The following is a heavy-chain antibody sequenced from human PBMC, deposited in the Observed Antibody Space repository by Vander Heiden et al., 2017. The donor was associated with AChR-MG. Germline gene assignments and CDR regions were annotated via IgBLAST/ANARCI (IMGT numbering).Heavy chain of an antibody. J-gene: IGHJ4*02. CDR1: GFPFSSYE. V-gene: IGHV3-48*03. CDR2: ISSGGTTI. CDR3: ARDENFYGSGN. D-gene: IGHD3-10*01. Sequence: EVQLVESGGDLVQPGGSLRLSCAASGFPFSSYEMHWVRQAPGKGLEWVSYISSGGTTIDYADSVKGRFTISRDNAKNSLYLQMNSLRAEDTAVYYCARDENFYGSGNWGQGTLVTVSS.